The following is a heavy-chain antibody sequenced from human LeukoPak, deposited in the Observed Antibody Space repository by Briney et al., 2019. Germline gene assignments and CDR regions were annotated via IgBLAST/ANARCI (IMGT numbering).Heavy chain of an antibody. CDR2: IYYSGST. V-gene: IGHV4-39*01. Sequence: SETLSLTCTVSGGSISSSSYYWGWIRQPPGKGLEWIGSIYYSGSTYYNPSLKSRVTLSVDTSKNQFSLKLSSVTAADTAVYYCARHARHRQLVPDYWGQGTLVTVSS. D-gene: IGHD6-13*01. J-gene: IGHJ4*02. CDR3: ARHARHRQLVPDY. CDR1: GGSISSSSYY.